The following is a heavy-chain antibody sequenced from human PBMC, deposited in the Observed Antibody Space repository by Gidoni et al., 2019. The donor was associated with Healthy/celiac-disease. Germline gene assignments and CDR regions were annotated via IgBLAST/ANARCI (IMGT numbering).Heavy chain of an antibody. CDR3: ARTLRFHRDAFDI. Sequence: EVQLVESGGGLAQPGGSLRPPCAAPGFPYSSYELNWGRQAQGKGLEWVSYISSSGSTIYYADSGKGRFTISRDNAKNSLYLQMNSLRAEDTAVYYCARTLRFHRDAFDIWGQGTMVTVSS. CDR1: GFPYSSYE. CDR2: ISSSGSTI. D-gene: IGHD3-16*01. J-gene: IGHJ3*02. V-gene: IGHV3-48*03.